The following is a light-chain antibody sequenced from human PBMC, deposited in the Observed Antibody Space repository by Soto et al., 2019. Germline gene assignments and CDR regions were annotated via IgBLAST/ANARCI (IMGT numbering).Light chain of an antibody. CDR2: DAS. J-gene: IGKJ4*01. CDR3: QQVNVYPST. CDR1: QGISSY. V-gene: IGKV1-9*01. Sequence: INMYQSPSSLSASVGDRVTITFRASQGISSYLGWYQQKPGKAPNLLIYDASTLHSGVPSRFSGGGSGTDFTLTISSLQPEDFATYYCQQVNVYPSTFGGGTKVDIK.